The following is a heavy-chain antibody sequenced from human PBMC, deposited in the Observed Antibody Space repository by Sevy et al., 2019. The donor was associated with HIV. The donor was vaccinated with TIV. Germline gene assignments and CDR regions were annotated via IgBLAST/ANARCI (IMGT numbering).Heavy chain of an antibody. J-gene: IGHJ5*02. CDR1: GGYISSSGYY. CDR2: IYYSGST. CDR3: ARHPYGDYVGYFDP. Sequence: SETLSLTCTVSGGYISSSGYYWGWIRQPPGMGLEWLGSIYYSGSTYYDPSLKSRVTISVDTSKNQFSLKMNSVTAADTAVYYCARHPYGDYVGYFDPWGQGTLVTVSS. D-gene: IGHD4-17*01. V-gene: IGHV4-39*01.